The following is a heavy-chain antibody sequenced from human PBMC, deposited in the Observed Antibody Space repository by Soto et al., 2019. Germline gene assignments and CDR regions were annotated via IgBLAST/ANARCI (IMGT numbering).Heavy chain of an antibody. V-gene: IGHV1-18*01. CDR2: ISAYNGNT. D-gene: IGHD3-3*01. J-gene: IGHJ6*03. CDR3: ARFGLGICGDPNYYMDV. Sequence: GASVKVSCKASGYTFTSYGISWVRQAPGQGLEWMGWISAYNGNTNYAQKLQGRVTMTTDTSTSTAYMELRSLRSDDTAVYYCARFGLGICGDPNYYMDVWGKGTTVTVSS. CDR1: GYTFTSYG.